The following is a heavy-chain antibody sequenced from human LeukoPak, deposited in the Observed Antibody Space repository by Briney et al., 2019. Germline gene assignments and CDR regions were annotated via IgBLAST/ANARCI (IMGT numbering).Heavy chain of an antibody. V-gene: IGHV5-51*01. CDR3: ARALRRTRLDAFDI. CDR2: IYHGDSDI. J-gene: IGHJ3*02. Sequence: GESLKISCQVSGNILNTYWIGWVRQMPGKGLEWMGIIYHGDSDITYSPSFRGQVTISADKSTNTAYVQWRRLKASDTAIYYCARALRRTRLDAFDIWGQGTLVTVSS. CDR1: GNILNTYW. D-gene: IGHD6-19*01.